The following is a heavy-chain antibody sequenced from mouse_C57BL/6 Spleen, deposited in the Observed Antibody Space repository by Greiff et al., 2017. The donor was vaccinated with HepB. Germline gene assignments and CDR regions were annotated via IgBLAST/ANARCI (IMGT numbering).Heavy chain of an antibody. CDR3: ARPFYYGSRGLGQGAMDY. D-gene: IGHD1-1*01. CDR2: INPSSGYT. Sequence: VQLQQSGAELAKPGASVKLSCKASGYTFTSYWMHWVKQRPGQGLEWIGYINPSSGYTKYNQKFKDKATLTADKSSSTAYMQLSSLTYEDSAVYYCARPFYYGSRGLGQGAMDYWGQGTSVTVSS. J-gene: IGHJ4*01. V-gene: IGHV1-7*01. CDR1: GYTFTSYW.